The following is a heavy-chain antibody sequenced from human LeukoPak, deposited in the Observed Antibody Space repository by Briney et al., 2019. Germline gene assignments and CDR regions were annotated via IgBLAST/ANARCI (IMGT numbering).Heavy chain of an antibody. CDR3: ARGPHERSGYPDD. V-gene: IGHV1-69*05. D-gene: IGHD3-22*01. CDR1: GYTLTELS. Sequence: SVKVSCKVSGYTLTELSMHWVRQAPGQGLEWMGGIIPIFGTANYAQKFQGRVTLTTDTSTSTAYMELRSLRSDDTAVYYCARGPHERSGYPDDWGQGTLVAVSS. CDR2: IIPIFGTA. J-gene: IGHJ4*02.